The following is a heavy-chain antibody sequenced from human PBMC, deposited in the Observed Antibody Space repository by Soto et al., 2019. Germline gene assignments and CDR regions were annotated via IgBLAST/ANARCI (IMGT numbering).Heavy chain of an antibody. V-gene: IGHV3-23*01. CDR2: ISGTGRVT. J-gene: IGHJ1*01. CDR1: GFTFSSYA. D-gene: IGHD3-9*01. CDR3: AKADHYDIVTGIEYFDH. Sequence: EVQLLESGGGLVQPGGSLKISCAVSGFTFSSYAMSCVRQAPGKGLEWGSGISGTGRVTNYAESVKGRFTISRDNPKNTLYLEMKSLRAEYTAVYYCAKADHYDIVTGIEYFDHWGQGTLVTVSS.